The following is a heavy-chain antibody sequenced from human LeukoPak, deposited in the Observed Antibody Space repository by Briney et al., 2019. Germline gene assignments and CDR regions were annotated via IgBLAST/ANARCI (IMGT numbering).Heavy chain of an antibody. D-gene: IGHD6-13*01. CDR3: ATSNIAAAGNWFDP. CDR2: ISGSGSDT. V-gene: IGHV3-21*01. CDR1: GFTFSSYS. J-gene: IGHJ5*02. Sequence: GGSLRLSCVASGFTFSSYSMSWVRQAPGKGLDWVSSISGSGSDTYYADSVKGRFTISRDNAKNSLYLQMNSLRAEDTAVYYCATSNIAAAGNWFDPWGQGTLVTVSS.